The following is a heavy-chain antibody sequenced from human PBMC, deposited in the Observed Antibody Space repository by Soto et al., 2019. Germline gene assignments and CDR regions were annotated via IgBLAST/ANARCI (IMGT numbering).Heavy chain of an antibody. CDR1: GFTFSSYS. J-gene: IGHJ4*02. Sequence: EVQLVESGGGLVQPGGSLRLSCAASGFTFSSYSMNWVRQAPGKGLEWVSYISSSSSTIYYADSVKGRFTISRDNAKNSLYLQMNSLRDEDTAVYYCARDTNYDYGDIRDGGFFDYWGQGTLVTVSS. V-gene: IGHV3-48*02. CDR2: ISSSSSTI. D-gene: IGHD4-17*01. CDR3: ARDTNYDYGDIRDGGFFDY.